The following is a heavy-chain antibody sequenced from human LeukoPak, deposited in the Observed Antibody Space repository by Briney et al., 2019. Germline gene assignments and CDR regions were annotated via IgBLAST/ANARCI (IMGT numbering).Heavy chain of an antibody. CDR3: ARVGSYYGSGSCVFGYGMDV. D-gene: IGHD3-10*01. CDR1: GFTFSSYS. Sequence: GGSLRLSCAASGFTFSSYSMNWVRQAPGKGLEWVSHITASGTAMFYADSVKGRFTISRDNSKNTLYLQMNSLRAEDTAVYYCARVGSYYGSGSCVFGYGMDVWGQGTTVTVSS. V-gene: IGHV3-48*01. J-gene: IGHJ6*02. CDR2: ITASGTAM.